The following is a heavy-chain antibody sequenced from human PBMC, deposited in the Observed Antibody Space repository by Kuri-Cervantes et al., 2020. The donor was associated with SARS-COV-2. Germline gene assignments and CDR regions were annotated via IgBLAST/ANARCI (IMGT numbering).Heavy chain of an antibody. V-gene: IGHV3-48*01. J-gene: IGHJ6*02. CDR2: ISSSSSTI. CDR3: ARDSGYYGMDV. Sequence: GGSLRLSCAASGFTFSSYSMNWVRLAPGKGLEWVSYISSSSSTIYYADSVKGRFTISRDNAKNSLYLQMNSLRAEDTAVYYCARDSGYYGMDVWGQGTTVTVSS. CDR1: GFTFSSYS.